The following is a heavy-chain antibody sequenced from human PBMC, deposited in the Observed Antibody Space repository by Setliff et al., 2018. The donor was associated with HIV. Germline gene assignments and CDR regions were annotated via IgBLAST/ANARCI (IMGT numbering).Heavy chain of an antibody. CDR2: ISDSGDST. J-gene: IGHJ6*04. V-gene: IGHV3-23*01. Sequence: PGGSLRLSCVASGFKFGEFAMSWVRQAPGEGLEWLSAISDSGDSTFYADSVQGRLTTSRDNSRNTLYLQMDGLRVEDTAVYFCRLPLFDSVTDVNYQPQDVWGKGTTVTVSS. CDR1: GFKFGEFA. CDR3: RLPLFDSVTDVNYQPQDV. D-gene: IGHD4-4*01.